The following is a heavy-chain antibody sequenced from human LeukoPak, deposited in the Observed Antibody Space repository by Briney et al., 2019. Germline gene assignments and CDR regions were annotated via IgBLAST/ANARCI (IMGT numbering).Heavy chain of an antibody. D-gene: IGHD6-13*01. V-gene: IGHV1-18*01. Sequence: GASVKVSCKASGYTFTSYGISWVRQAPGQGLEWMGWISAYNGNTNYAQKLQGRVTMTRDTSISTAYMELSRLRSDDTAVYYCARAQQLVDYWGQGTLVTVSS. CDR2: ISAYNGNT. CDR3: ARAQQLVDY. CDR1: GYTFTSYG. J-gene: IGHJ4*02.